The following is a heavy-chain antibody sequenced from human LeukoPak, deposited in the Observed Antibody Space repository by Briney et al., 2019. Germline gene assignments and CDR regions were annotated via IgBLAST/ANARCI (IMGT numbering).Heavy chain of an antibody. CDR3: ARSMMGDAFDI. J-gene: IGHJ3*02. CDR1: GFTVSSNY. CDR2: IYSGGST. D-gene: IGHD3-16*01. Sequence: GGSLRLSCAASGFTVSSNYMSWVRQAPGKGREGGSVIYSGGSTYYADSVKGRFTISRDNSKNTLYLQMNSLRAEDTAVYYCARSMMGDAFDIWGQGTMVTVSS. V-gene: IGHV3-53*01.